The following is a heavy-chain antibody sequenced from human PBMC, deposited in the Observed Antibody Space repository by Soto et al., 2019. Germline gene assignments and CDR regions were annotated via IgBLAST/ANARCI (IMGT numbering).Heavy chain of an antibody. Sequence: GESLKISCKGSGYSFTSYWISWVRQMPGKGLEWMGRIDPSDSYTNYSPSFQGHVTISADKSISTAYLQWSSLKASDTAMYYCARQHPDYYDSSGYPYGYYYYYGMDVWGQGTTVTVS. CDR2: IDPSDSYT. V-gene: IGHV5-10-1*01. J-gene: IGHJ6*02. CDR3: ARQHPDYYDSSGYPYGYYYYYGMDV. D-gene: IGHD3-22*01. CDR1: GYSFTSYW.